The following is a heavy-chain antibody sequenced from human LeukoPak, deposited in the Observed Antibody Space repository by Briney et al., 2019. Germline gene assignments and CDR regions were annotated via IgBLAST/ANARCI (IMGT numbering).Heavy chain of an antibody. J-gene: IGHJ3*02. CDR2: ISSSSSNI. Sequence: PGGSLRLSCAASGFTFSSYGMHWVRQPPGKGLEWVSSISSSSSNIYYPASVKGRFTISRDNSKNSLYLQMNSLRAEDTAVYYCARGPHSSDPNIWGEGTMVTVSS. D-gene: IGHD6-19*01. CDR1: GFTFSSYG. V-gene: IGHV3-21*01. CDR3: ARGPHSSDPNI.